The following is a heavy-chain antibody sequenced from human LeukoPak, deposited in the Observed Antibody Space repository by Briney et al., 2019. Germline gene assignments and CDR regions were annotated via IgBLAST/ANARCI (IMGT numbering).Heavy chain of an antibody. CDR2: IYYSGST. V-gene: IGHV4-59*01. Sequence: SETLSLTYTVSGGSISSYYWSWIRPPPGKGLEWIGYIYYSGSTNYNPSLKSRVTISVDTSKNQFSLKLSSVTAADTAVYYCARETSQKGAHYMDVWGKGTTVTISS. J-gene: IGHJ6*03. CDR1: GGSISSYY. D-gene: IGHD3-16*01. CDR3: ARETSQKGAHYMDV.